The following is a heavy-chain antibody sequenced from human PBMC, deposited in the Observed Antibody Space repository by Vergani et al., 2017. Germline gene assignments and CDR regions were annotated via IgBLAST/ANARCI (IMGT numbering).Heavy chain of an antibody. D-gene: IGHD1-1*01. Sequence: EVQVVESGGGLVQPGGSLRLSCAASGFIFSDHYMDWVRQAPGKGLEWVGRIRNKANDYTTQYAASVKGRFTISRDDSKSYLYLQMNSLQTECTALYYCVRVKGSNWNDHLYDIWGQGTLVTVSS. V-gene: IGHV3-72*01. CDR2: IRNKANDYTT. CDR1: GFIFSDHY. J-gene: IGHJ3*02. CDR3: VRVKGSNWNDHLYDI.